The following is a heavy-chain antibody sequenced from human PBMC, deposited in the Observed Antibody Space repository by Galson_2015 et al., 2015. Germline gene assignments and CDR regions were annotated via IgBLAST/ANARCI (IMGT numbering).Heavy chain of an antibody. V-gene: IGHV3-23*01. D-gene: IGHD2-15*01. CDR2: ISGSGGGT. CDR1: GFSFSNYA. CDR3: AKTSATRWSGRAARYCFAY. Sequence: SLRLSCAASGFSFSNYAMNWVRQAPGKGLEWVSGISGSGGGTYYADSVKGRFTISRDNFKNTLYLQMNSLRADDTAVYYCAKTSATRWSGRAARYCFAYCSLGTLVAVSS. J-gene: IGHJ4*02.